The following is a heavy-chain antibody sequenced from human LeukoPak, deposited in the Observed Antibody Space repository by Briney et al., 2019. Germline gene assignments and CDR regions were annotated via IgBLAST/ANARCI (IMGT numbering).Heavy chain of an antibody. CDR3: ASVPWTDPRPYYYYYMDV. Sequence: SETLSLTCTVSGGSISSYYWSWIRQPPGKGLEWIGYIYYSGSTNYNPSLKSRVTISVDTSKNQFSLRLSSVTAADTAVYYCASVPWTDPRPYYYYYMDVWGKGTTVTVSS. D-gene: IGHD1-1*01. J-gene: IGHJ6*03. CDR2: IYYSGST. CDR1: GGSISSYY. V-gene: IGHV4-59*01.